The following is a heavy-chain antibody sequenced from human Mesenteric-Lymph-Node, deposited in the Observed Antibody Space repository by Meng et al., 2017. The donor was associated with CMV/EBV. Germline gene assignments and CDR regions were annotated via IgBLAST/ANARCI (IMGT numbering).Heavy chain of an antibody. D-gene: IGHD3-10*01. CDR3: ARPSHYYNSGSSNSEF. CDR1: GGSITSSSYY. Sequence: SETLSLTCTASGGSITSSSYYWDWIRQPPGKGLEWIGSIYYTGSTYYNPSLKSRVTISVDTSKNQFSLKLSSVTAADTAVYYCARPSHYYNSGSSNSEFWGQGILVTVSS. CDR2: IYYTGST. J-gene: IGHJ4*02. V-gene: IGHV4-39*01.